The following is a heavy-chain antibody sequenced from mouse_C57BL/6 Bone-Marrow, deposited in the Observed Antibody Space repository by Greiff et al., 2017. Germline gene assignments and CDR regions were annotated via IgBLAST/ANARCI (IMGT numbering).Heavy chain of an antibody. D-gene: IGHD1-1*02. V-gene: IGHV1-72*01. CDR3: ASLFWYFDV. J-gene: IGHJ1*03. Sequence: QVQLKQPGAELVKPGASVKLSCKASGYTFTSYWMHWVKQRPGRGLEWIGRIDPNRGGTKYNEKFKSKATLTVDKPSSTAYMQLSSLTSEDSAVYYCASLFWYFDVWGTGTTVTVSS. CDR2: IDPNRGGT. CDR1: GYTFTSYW.